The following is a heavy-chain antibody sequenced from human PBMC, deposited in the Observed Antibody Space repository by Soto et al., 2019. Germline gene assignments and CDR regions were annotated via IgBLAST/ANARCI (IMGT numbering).Heavy chain of an antibody. D-gene: IGHD6-13*01. V-gene: IGHV3-33*01. CDR1: GFTFSSYG. Sequence: PGGSLRLSCAASGFTFSSYGMHWVRQAPGKGLEWVAVIWYDGSNKYYADSVKGRFTISRDNSKNTLYLQMNSLRAEDTAVYYCARDGVGVAAATEPGPDFDYWGQGTLVTVSS. CDR2: IWYDGSNK. CDR3: ARDGVGVAAATEPGPDFDY. J-gene: IGHJ4*02.